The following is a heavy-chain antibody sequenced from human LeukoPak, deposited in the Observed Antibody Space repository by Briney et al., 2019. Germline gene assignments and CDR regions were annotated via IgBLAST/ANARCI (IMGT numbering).Heavy chain of an antibody. CDR1: GFTFDDYA. V-gene: IGHV3-9*01. Sequence: PGGSLRLSCAASGFTFDDYAMHWVRQAPGKGLEWVSGISWNSGSVAYADSVKGRFTISRDNSKNTLYLQMNSLRAEDTAVYYCAKEGYYGSGSYPDHWGQGTLVTVSS. D-gene: IGHD3-10*01. CDR2: ISWNSGSV. J-gene: IGHJ4*02. CDR3: AKEGYYGSGSYPDH.